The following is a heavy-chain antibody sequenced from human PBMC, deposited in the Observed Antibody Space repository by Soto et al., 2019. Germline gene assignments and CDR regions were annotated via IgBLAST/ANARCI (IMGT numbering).Heavy chain of an antibody. J-gene: IGHJ6*02. CDR3: AKVDTAMAGPYYYYGMDV. CDR1: GFTFSSYG. CDR2: ISYDGSNK. V-gene: IGHV3-30*18. D-gene: IGHD5-18*01. Sequence: GGSLRLSCAASGFTFSSYGMHWVRQAPGKGLEWVAVISYDGSNKYYADSVKGRFTISRDNSKNTLYLQMNSLRAEDTAVYYCAKVDTAMAGPYYYYGMDVWGQGTTVTVSS.